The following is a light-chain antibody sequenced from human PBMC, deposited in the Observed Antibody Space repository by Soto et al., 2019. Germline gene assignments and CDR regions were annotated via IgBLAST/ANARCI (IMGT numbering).Light chain of an antibody. CDR3: QQYNNWPPDRT. Sequence: EIVMTQSTATLSVSPGERATLSCRASQSVSRNLAWYQQKPGQAPRLLIYGASTRATVIPARFSGSGSGTEFTLTISSLQSEDFAIYFCQQYNNWPPDRTFGQGTKVEIK. CDR2: GAS. CDR1: QSVSRN. V-gene: IGKV3-15*01. J-gene: IGKJ1*01.